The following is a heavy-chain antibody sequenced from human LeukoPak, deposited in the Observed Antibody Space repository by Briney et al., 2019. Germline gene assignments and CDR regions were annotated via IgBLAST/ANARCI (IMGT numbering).Heavy chain of an antibody. CDR1: GDSVSSNSAA. V-gene: IGHV6-1*01. J-gene: IGHJ6*03. D-gene: IGHD3-10*01. CDR2: TYYRSKWYN. CDR3: ARTPVRGVIPGYYYYYMDV. Sequence: SQTLSLTCAISGDSVSSNSAAWNWIRQSPSRGLEWLGRTYYRSKWYNDYAVSVKGRITIDPDTSKNQFSLQLNSVTPEDTAVYYCARTPVRGVIPGYYYYYMDVWGKGTTVTVSS.